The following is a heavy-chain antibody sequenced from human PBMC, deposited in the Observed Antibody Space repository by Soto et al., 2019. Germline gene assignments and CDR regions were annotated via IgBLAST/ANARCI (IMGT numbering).Heavy chain of an antibody. CDR1: GFTFDDYA. V-gene: IGHV3-9*01. CDR3: AKAWSGHIYYYMDV. J-gene: IGHJ6*03. Sequence: EVQLVESGGGLVQPGRSLRLSCAASGFTFDDYAMHWVRQAPGKGLEWVSGISWNSGSIGYAGSVKGRFTISRDNAKNSLYLQMNSLRAEDTALYYCAKAWSGHIYYYMDVWGKGTTVTVSS. D-gene: IGHD3-3*01. CDR2: ISWNSGSI.